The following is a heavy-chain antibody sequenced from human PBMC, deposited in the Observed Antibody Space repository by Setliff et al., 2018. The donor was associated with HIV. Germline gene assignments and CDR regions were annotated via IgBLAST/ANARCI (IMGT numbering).Heavy chain of an antibody. V-gene: IGHV4-39*01. CDR2: FYYNGDS. Sequence: SETLSLTCTVSGDSVNDRSYFWGWIRQPPGKGLEWIGTFYYNGDSRYNPSLKSRVTISVDTSKNQFSLKLNSVTAADTAVYYCGRHYNFWSGYLGNYMDVWGKGTTVTVSS. J-gene: IGHJ6*03. D-gene: IGHD3-3*01. CDR1: GDSVNDRSYF. CDR3: GRHYNFWSGYLGNYMDV.